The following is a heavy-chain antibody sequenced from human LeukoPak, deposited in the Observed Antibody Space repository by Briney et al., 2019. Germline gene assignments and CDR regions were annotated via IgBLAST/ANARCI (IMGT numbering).Heavy chain of an antibody. CDR2: INPNSDYT. Sequence: GASVRVSCKASGYNFTDYYIHWVRQAPGQGLEWMGWINPNSDYTFYAQKFQGRVTLTRDTSISTVYMELTTLTSDDTALYYCAVAPGDYWGQGTLVSVSA. CDR3: AVAPGDY. D-gene: IGHD2-21*01. V-gene: IGHV1-2*02. CDR1: GYNFTDYY. J-gene: IGHJ4*02.